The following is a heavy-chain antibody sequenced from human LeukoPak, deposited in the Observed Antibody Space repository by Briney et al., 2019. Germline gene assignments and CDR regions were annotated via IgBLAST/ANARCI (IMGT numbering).Heavy chain of an antibody. V-gene: IGHV3-64D*06. D-gene: IGHD6-13*01. J-gene: IGHJ4*02. CDR1: GFTFSDYA. Sequence: GGSLRLSCSASGFTFSDYAMHWARQAPGKGLEYVSAISGNGGSTYYADSVKGRFTISRDNSKNTLYLQMSSLRAEDTAIYHCVKDLYKGDSSSWYYFDYWGRGTLVTVSS. CDR2: ISGNGGST. CDR3: VKDLYKGDSSSWYYFDY.